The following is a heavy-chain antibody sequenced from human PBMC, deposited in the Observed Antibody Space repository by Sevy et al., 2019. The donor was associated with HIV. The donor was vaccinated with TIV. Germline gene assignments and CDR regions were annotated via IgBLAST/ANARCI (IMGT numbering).Heavy chain of an antibody. V-gene: IGHV4-59*01. CDR3: ARGKVLFDY. Sequence: SETLSLTCTVSGGSFSSYYWSWIRRSPGKGLEWIGYIYYNGTTNSSPSLRRRVTISPHTSKSQFSLKLKSVTAADTAVYYCARGKVLFDYWGQGTLVTVSS. J-gene: IGHJ4*02. CDR2: IYYNGTT. CDR1: GGSFSSYY. D-gene: IGHD1-20*01.